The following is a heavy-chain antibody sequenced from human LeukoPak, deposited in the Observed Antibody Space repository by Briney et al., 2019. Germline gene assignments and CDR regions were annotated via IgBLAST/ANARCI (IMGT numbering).Heavy chain of an antibody. CDR1: GFTFSSYS. V-gene: IGHV3-21*01. Sequence: PGGSLRLSCAASGFTFSSYSMNWVRQAPGKGLEWVSSISSSSYIYYADSVKGRFTISRDNAKNSLYLQMNSLRAEDTAVYYCARDLEEWEPLRVFDYWGQGTLVTVSS. CDR2: ISSSSYI. J-gene: IGHJ4*02. CDR3: ARDLEEWEPLRVFDY. D-gene: IGHD1-26*01.